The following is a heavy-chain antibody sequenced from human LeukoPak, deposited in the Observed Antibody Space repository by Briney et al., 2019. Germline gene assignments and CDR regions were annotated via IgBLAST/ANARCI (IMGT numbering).Heavy chain of an antibody. Sequence: SETLSLTCTVSGGSISSSSYYWGWIRQPPGKGLEWIGSIYYSGSTYYNPSRKSRVTISVDTSKNQFSLKLSSVTAADTAVYYCARLDYGTLYPWGQGTLVTVSS. CDR1: GGSISSSSYY. CDR3: ARLDYGTLYP. J-gene: IGHJ5*02. CDR2: IYYSGST. V-gene: IGHV4-39*01. D-gene: IGHD3-16*01.